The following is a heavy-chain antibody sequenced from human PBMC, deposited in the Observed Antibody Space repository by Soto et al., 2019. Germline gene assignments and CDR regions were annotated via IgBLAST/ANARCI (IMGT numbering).Heavy chain of an antibody. CDR1: GFTFSSCA. Sequence: PGGSLRLSCGASGFTFSSCAMSWVRQAPGKGLEWVSAISGSGGRTYYADSVKGRFTISRDNSKNTLYLQMNSLRAEETAVYYCENARRLTIFSAPGWFDPWGQGTLVTVSS. J-gene: IGHJ5*02. D-gene: IGHD3-3*01. CDR3: ENARRLTIFSAPGWFDP. V-gene: IGHV3-23*01. CDR2: ISGSGGRT.